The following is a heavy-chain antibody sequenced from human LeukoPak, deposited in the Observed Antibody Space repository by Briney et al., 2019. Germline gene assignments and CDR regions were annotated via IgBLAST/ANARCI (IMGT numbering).Heavy chain of an antibody. V-gene: IGHV3-23*01. CDR2: ISGSGTST. D-gene: IGHD1-26*01. CDR1: GFTFTTYA. CDR3: AKTEWELPSAEFFQH. Sequence: GGSLRLSCAVSGFTFTTYAMTWVRQAPGKGLEWVSAISGSGTSTYYADSVKGRFTISRDNSKNTLYLQMNSLRAEDTAVYYCAKTEWELPSAEFFQHWGQGTLVTVSS. J-gene: IGHJ1*01.